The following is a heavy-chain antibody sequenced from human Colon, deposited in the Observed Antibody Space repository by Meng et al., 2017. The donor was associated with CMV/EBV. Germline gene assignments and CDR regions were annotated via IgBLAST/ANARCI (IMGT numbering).Heavy chain of an antibody. CDR2: LNHSGIT. CDR1: GDSFSNYY. Sequence: SETLSLTCAVYGDSFSNYYWSWIRQPPGKGLEWIGELNHSGITNYPPSLESRVTISVETSSNHFFLKLRSVTVADTAIYYCALIPTGSYYPYYNGPGVWGQGTTVTVSS. CDR3: ALIPTGSYYPYYNGPGV. D-gene: IGHD2-8*02. V-gene: IGHV4-34*01. J-gene: IGHJ6*02.